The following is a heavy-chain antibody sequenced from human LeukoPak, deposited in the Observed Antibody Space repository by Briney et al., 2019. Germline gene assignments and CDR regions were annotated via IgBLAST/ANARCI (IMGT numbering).Heavy chain of an antibody. CDR2: IYTSGST. D-gene: IGHD1-14*01. V-gene: IGHV4-61*02. CDR1: GGSISSGSYY. Sequence: PSETLSLTCTVSGGSISSGSYYWSWIRQPAGKGLEWIGRIYTSGSTNYNPSLKSRVTISVDTSKTQFSLKLSSVTAADTAVYYCANLNPKNDYWGQGTLVTVSS. CDR3: ANLNPKNDY. J-gene: IGHJ4*02.